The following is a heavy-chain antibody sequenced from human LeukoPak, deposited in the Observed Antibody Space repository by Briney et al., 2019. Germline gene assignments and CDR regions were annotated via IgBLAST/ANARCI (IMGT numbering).Heavy chain of an antibody. J-gene: IGHJ4*02. CDR1: GGSISSGGYY. D-gene: IGHD3-22*01. CDR3: ASTKTGYGSSGYYEEGYY. Sequence: PSETLSLTRTVSGGSISSGGYYWSWIRQHPGKGLEWIGYIYYSGSTYYNPSLKSRVTISVDTSKNQFSLKLSSVTAADTAVYYCASTKTGYGSSGYYEEGYYWGQGTLVTVSS. CDR2: IYYSGST. V-gene: IGHV4-31*03.